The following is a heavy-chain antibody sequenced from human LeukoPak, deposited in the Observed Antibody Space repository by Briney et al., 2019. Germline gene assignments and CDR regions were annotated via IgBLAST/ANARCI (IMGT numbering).Heavy chain of an antibody. V-gene: IGHV2-5*02. J-gene: IGHJ6*02. CDR3: AHFKGLVAADTAYHFYGMDV. CDR2: IYWDDDK. D-gene: IGHD6-13*01. CDR1: GFSLSTSGVG. Sequence: SGPTLVNPTQTLTLTCTFSGFSLSTSGVGVGWIRLPPGKALEWLALIYWDDDKRYSPSLRGRLTITKDTSKNQVVLTMTNMDPVDTATYYCAHFKGLVAADTAYHFYGMDVWGQGTPVTVSS.